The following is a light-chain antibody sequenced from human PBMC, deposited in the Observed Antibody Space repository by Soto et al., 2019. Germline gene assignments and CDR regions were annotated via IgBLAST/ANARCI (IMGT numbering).Light chain of an antibody. V-gene: IGKV1-5*01. J-gene: IGKJ4*01. CDR1: QSIRSW. CDR3: QQYESYSPLT. CDR2: DAS. Sequence: DIQMTQSPSTLSASVGDRVTMTCRASQSIRSWLAWYQQKPGKAPTLLIYDASSLESGVPSRFSGRRSGTEFTLTISSLQPDDFGTYYCQQYESYSPLTFGGGTKVDIK.